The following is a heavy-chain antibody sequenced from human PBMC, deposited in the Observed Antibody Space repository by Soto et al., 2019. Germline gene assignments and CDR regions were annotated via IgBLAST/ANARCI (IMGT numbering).Heavy chain of an antibody. J-gene: IGHJ4*02. Sequence: QVQLQESGPGLVKPSETLSLTCTVSGGSISSYYWTWIRQPPGKGLEWIGYIYYSGSTNYNPSLKSRVTRSVDTSKNQFSLKLSSVTAADTAVYYCARDQSSTSCYDHWGQGTLVTVSS. CDR3: ARDQSSTSCYDH. D-gene: IGHD2-2*01. CDR1: GGSISSYY. CDR2: IYYSGST. V-gene: IGHV4-59*01.